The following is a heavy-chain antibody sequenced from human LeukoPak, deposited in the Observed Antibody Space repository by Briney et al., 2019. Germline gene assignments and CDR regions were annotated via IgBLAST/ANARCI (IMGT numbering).Heavy chain of an antibody. V-gene: IGHV4-39*07. Sequence: SETLSLTCTVSGGSISSGDYYWSWIRQPPGKGLEWIGEINHSGSTNYNPSLKSRVTVSVDTSKNQFSLKLSSVTAADTAVYYCARLRYYDFWSGENYYYYGMDVWGQGTTVTVSS. CDR2: INHSGST. J-gene: IGHJ6*02. D-gene: IGHD3-3*01. CDR3: ARLRYYDFWSGENYYYYGMDV. CDR1: GGSISSGDYY.